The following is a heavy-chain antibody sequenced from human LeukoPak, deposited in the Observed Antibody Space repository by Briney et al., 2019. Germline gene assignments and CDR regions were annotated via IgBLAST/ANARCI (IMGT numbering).Heavy chain of an antibody. CDR2: IYPGDSDT. CDR1: GSSFTNYW. CDR3: ARPMLPGVINAFDI. J-gene: IGHJ3*02. V-gene: IGHV5-51*01. Sequence: GESLKISCKGSGSSFTNYWIGWVRQMPGKGLEWMGIIYPGDSDTRYSPSFQGQVTITADKSISTAYLQWSSLEASDTAIYYCARPMLPGVINAFDIWGQGTMVTVSS. D-gene: IGHD3-10*01.